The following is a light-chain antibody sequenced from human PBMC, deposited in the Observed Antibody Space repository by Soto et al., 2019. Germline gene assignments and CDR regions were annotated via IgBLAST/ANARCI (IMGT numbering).Light chain of an antibody. Sequence: DIQMTQSPSSMSASVGDRVTITCRASQDIRTWLAWYQQKPGKAPKILIYGASSLQSGVPSRFSGSGSGTYFTLTISSLQPEDFPTYYCQHANSFPITFGQGTRLEIK. CDR1: QDIRTW. CDR3: QHANSFPIT. J-gene: IGKJ5*01. V-gene: IGKV1-12*01. CDR2: GAS.